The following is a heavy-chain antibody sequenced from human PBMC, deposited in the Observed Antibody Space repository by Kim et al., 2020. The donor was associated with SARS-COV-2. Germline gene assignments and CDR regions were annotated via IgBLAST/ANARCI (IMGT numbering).Heavy chain of an antibody. CDR1: GGSISSYY. V-gene: IGHV4-59*01. J-gene: IGHJ5*02. Sequence: SETLSLTCTVSGGSISSYYWSWIRQPPGKGLEWIGYIYYSGSTNYNPSLKSRVTISVDTSKNQFSLKLSSVTAADTAVYYCARDLAAAGHPDWFDPWGQGTLVTVSS. CDR3: ARDLAAAGHPDWFDP. D-gene: IGHD6-13*01. CDR2: IYYSGST.